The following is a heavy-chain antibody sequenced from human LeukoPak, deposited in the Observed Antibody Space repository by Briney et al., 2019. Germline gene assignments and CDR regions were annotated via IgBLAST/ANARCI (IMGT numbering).Heavy chain of an antibody. CDR2: INPNSGGT. D-gene: IGHD5-12*01. Sequence: GASVKVSCKASGYTFTGYYMHWVRQAPGQGLEWMGWINPNSGGTNYAQKFQGRVTMTRDTSTSTVYMELSSLRSEDTAVYYCAREDIVATMVIDYWGQGTLVTVSS. V-gene: IGHV1-2*02. CDR3: AREDIVATMVIDY. CDR1: GYTFTGYY. J-gene: IGHJ4*02.